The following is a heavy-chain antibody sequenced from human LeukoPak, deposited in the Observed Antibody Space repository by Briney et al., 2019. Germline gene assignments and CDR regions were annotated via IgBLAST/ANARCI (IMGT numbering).Heavy chain of an antibody. CDR1: GYTFTTYY. CDR2: IKPNSGGT. D-gene: IGHD3-10*01. J-gene: IGHJ4*02. Sequence: ASVNVSCKASGYTFTTYYLHWVRQAPGRGLEGMGWIKPNSGGTNYAQKFQGRVTMTRDTSISTAYMELSSLRSDDTAVYYCAMASSGFGGYFDYWGQGTLVTVSS. CDR3: AMASSGFGGYFDY. V-gene: IGHV1-2*02.